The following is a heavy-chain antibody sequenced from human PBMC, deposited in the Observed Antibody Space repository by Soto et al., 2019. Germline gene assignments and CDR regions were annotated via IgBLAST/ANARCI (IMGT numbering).Heavy chain of an antibody. V-gene: IGHV1-3*01. J-gene: IGHJ2*01. CDR1: GYTFTSYA. CDR3: ARGGSLYWYFDL. D-gene: IGHD1-26*01. CDR2: INAGNGNT. Sequence: QAQLVQSGAEVKKPGASVKVSCKASGYTFTSYAMRWVRQAPGQRLGWMGWINAGNGNTKYSQKFQGRVTITRDTSASTAYMELSRLRSEDTAVYYCARGGSLYWYFDLWGRGTLVTVSS.